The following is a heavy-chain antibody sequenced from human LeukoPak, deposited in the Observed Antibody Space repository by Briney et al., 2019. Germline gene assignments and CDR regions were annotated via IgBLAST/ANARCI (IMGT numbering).Heavy chain of an antibody. D-gene: IGHD6-13*01. Sequence: GGSLRLSCAASGFTFSSYAMHWVRQAPGKGLEWVAVISYDGSNKYYADSVKGRFTISRDNSKNTLYLQMNSLRAEDTAVYYCASDNSSSWLEDYFDYWGQGTLVTVSS. CDR3: ASDNSSSWLEDYFDY. J-gene: IGHJ4*02. V-gene: IGHV3-30*04. CDR2: ISYDGSNK. CDR1: GFTFSSYA.